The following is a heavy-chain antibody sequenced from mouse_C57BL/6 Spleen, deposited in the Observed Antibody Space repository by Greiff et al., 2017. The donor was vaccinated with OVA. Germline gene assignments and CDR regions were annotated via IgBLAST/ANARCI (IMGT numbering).Heavy chain of an antibody. CDR1: GFSLTSYG. J-gene: IGHJ4*01. Sequence: QVQLKESGPGLVAPSQSLSITCTVSGFSLTSYGVDWVRQSPGQGLEWLGVIWGVGSTNYNSALKSRLSISKDNSKSQVFLKMNSLQTDDTAMYYCARDSSGYGYYAMDYWGQGTSVTVSS. CDR2: IWGVGST. CDR3: ARDSSGYGYYAMDY. V-gene: IGHV2-6*01. D-gene: IGHD3-2*02.